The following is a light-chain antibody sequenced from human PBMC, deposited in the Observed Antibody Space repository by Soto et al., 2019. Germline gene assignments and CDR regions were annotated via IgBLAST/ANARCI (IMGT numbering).Light chain of an antibody. J-gene: IGKJ4*01. CDR3: HQYGSSPLT. Sequence: EIVLTQSPGTLSLSPGETATLSCRASETVDTSSLGWYQQKPGRAPSLLIYSASRRATGIPDRFDASGSATDFTLTISRLEPEDFAVYYCHQYGSSPLTFGGWTKVEI. V-gene: IGKV3-20*01. CDR2: SAS. CDR1: ETVDTSS.